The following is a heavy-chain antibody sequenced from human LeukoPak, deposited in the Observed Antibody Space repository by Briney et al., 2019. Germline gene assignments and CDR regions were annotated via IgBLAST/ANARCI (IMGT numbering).Heavy chain of an antibody. CDR2: ISYDGSNK. CDR1: GFTCSRYW. J-gene: IGHJ4*02. CDR3: ARDLNPYSSGWYYY. Sequence: GGSLRLSCAASGFTCSRYWMTWVRQAQGKGLEWVAVISYDGSNKDNTDSVKCRFTISRDNSKNTLYLQMNSLSAEDAAVYDCARDLNPYSSGWYYYWGQGTLVTVSS. D-gene: IGHD6-19*01. V-gene: IGHV3-30*19.